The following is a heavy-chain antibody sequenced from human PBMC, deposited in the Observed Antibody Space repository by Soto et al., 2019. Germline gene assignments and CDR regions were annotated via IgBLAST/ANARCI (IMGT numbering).Heavy chain of an antibody. CDR3: AKDTLYRADRGPAY. J-gene: IGHJ4*02. V-gene: IGHV3-74*01. Sequence: GGSLRLSCAASGFTFSSYWMHWVRQAPGKGLVWVSRINSDGSSTYYADSVRGRFTISRDNSKNTLYLQMNSLRAEDTAVYYCAKDTLYRADRGPAYWGQGTLVTVSS. CDR1: GFTFSSYW. CDR2: INSDGSST. D-gene: IGHD3-10*01.